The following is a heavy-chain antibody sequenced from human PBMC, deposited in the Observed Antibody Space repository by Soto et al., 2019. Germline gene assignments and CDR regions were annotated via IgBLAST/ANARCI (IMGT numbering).Heavy chain of an antibody. CDR1: GGSISSGGYY. CDR2: IYYSGST. Sequence: SETLSLTCTVSGGSISSGGYYWSWIRQHPGKGLEWIGYIYYSGSTYYNPSLKSRVTISVDTSKNQFSLKLSSVTAADTAVYYCARDRGITMIVVAPTHYYYWMDVWGQGTTVTVS. J-gene: IGHJ6*02. V-gene: IGHV4-31*03. CDR3: ARDRGITMIVVAPTHYYYWMDV. D-gene: IGHD3-22*01.